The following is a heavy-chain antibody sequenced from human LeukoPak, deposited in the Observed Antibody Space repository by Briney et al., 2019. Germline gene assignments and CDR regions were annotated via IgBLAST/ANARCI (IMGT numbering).Heavy chain of an antibody. Sequence: SVKVSCKASGGTFSSYTISWVRQAPGQGLEWMGRIIPILGIANYAQKFQGRVTITADKSTSTAYMELSSLRSEDTAVYYCARTSIVAAGTFNYWGQGTLVTVSS. CDR1: GGTFSSYT. J-gene: IGHJ4*02. CDR3: ARTSIVAAGTFNY. V-gene: IGHV1-69*02. CDR2: IIPILGIA. D-gene: IGHD6-13*01.